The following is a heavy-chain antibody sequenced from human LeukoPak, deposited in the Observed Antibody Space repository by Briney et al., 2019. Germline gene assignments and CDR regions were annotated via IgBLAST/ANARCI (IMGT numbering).Heavy chain of an antibody. CDR3: GRGLIYLWLFHGMDG. CDR2: IRSKTDGGTT. Sequence: SLRHSCTASVFTFGDHAMSLVRQAPGKGLEGVGFIRSKTDGGTTDYAASVKGRFTISRDESKSIADLEINSLETEDRAVFYCGRGLIYLWLFHGMDGRRQG. J-gene: IGHJ6*01. CDR1: VFTFGDHA. D-gene: IGHD5-18*01. V-gene: IGHV3-49*04.